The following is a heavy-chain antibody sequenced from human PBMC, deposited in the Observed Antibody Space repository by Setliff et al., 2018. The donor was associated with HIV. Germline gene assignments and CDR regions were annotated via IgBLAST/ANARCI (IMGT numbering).Heavy chain of an antibody. CDR1: GFTFSNYW. J-gene: IGHJ4*02. CDR2: INQDGSEK. V-gene: IGHV3-7*01. D-gene: IGHD6-19*01. CDR3: ARDVAVAGTEF. Sequence: GGSLRLSCAASGFTFSNYWMSWVRQAPGKGLEWVAHINQDGSEKNHVDSVKGRFTISRDNARNSLYLQMNSLRADDTAVYYCARDVAVAGTEFWGQGTLVTVSS.